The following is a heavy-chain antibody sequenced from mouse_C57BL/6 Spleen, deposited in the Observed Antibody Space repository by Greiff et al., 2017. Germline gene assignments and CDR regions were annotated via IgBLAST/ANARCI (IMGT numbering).Heavy chain of an antibody. J-gene: IGHJ3*01. D-gene: IGHD3-1*01. CDR1: GYTFTSYG. V-gene: IGHV1-81*01. CDR2: IYPRSGNT. Sequence: QVQLQQSGAELARPGASVKLSCKASGYTFTSYGISWVKQRTGQGLEWIGEIYPRSGNTYYNEKFKGKATLTADKSSSTAYMELRSLTSEDSAVYFCARKGESGKGFAYWGQGTLVTVSA. CDR3: ARKGESGKGFAY.